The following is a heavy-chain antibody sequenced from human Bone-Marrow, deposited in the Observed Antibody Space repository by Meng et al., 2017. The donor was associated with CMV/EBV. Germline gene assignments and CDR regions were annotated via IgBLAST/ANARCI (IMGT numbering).Heavy chain of an antibody. J-gene: IGHJ4*02. Sequence: GGSLRLSCAASGFTFSDYYMSWIRQAPGKGLEWVSYISSSSSYIYYADSVKGRFTISRDNAKNSLYLQMNSLRAEDTAVYYCARGLPQSGYYYYYWGQGTLVTVSS. CDR2: ISSSSSYI. D-gene: IGHD3-22*01. CDR1: GFTFSDYY. V-gene: IGHV3-11*06. CDR3: ARGLPQSGYYYYY.